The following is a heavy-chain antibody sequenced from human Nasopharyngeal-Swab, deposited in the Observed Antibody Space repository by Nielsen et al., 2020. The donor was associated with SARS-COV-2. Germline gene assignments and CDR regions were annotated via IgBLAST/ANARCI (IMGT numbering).Heavy chain of an antibody. J-gene: IGHJ4*02. CDR2: INPSGGST. CDR3: ARDPADCSGGSCEAR. D-gene: IGHD2-15*01. Sequence: WVRQAPGQGLEWMGIINPSGGSTSYAQKFQGRVTMTRDTSTSTVYMELSSPRSEDTAVYYCARDPADCSGGSCEARWGQGTLVTVSS. V-gene: IGHV1-46*01.